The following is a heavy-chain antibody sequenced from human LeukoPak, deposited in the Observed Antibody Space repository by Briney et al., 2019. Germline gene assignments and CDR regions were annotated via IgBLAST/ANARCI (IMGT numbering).Heavy chain of an antibody. Sequence: ASETLSLTCTVSGGSISSSSYYWGWIRQPPGKGLEWIGSIYYSGSTYYNPSLKSRVTMSVDTSKNQFSLKLSSVTAADTAVYYCARSPGYSSGWYGLWGQGTLVTVSS. D-gene: IGHD6-19*01. V-gene: IGHV4-39*07. CDR1: GGSISSSSYY. CDR2: IYYSGST. J-gene: IGHJ4*02. CDR3: ARSPGYSSGWYGL.